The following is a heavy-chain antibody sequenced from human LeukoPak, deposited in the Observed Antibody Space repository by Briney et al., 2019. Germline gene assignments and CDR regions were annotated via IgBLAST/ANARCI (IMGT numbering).Heavy chain of an antibody. CDR3: AKDQSRDCYFDY. Sequence: GGSLRLSCAASGFTFSSYGMHWVRQAPGKGLEWVAVISYDGSNKYYADSVKGRFTISRDNSKNTLYPQMNSLRAEDTAVYYCAKDQSRDCYFDYWGQGTLVTVSS. V-gene: IGHV3-30*18. J-gene: IGHJ4*02. D-gene: IGHD2-21*01. CDR2: ISYDGSNK. CDR1: GFTFSSYG.